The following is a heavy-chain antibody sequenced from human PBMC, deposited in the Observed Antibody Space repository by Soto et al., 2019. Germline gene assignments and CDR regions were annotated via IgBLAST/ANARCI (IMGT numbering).Heavy chain of an antibody. J-gene: IGHJ4*02. CDR3: AKGIYGSGSPSYFDY. Sequence: QVQLVESGGGVVQPGRSLRLSCAASGFTFSSYGMHWVRQAPGKGLEWVAVISYDGSNKYYADSVKGQFTICRDSSKNTLYLQMNSLRAEDTAVYYCAKGIYGSGSPSYFDYWGQGTLVTVSS. D-gene: IGHD3-10*01. CDR2: ISYDGSNK. V-gene: IGHV3-30*18. CDR1: GFTFSSYG.